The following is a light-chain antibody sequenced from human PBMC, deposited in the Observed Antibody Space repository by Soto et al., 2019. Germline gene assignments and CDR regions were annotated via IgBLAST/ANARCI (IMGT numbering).Light chain of an antibody. CDR1: QSVSSN. V-gene: IGKV3D-15*01. J-gene: IGKJ4*01. CDR3: QQRTNWPS. CDR2: GAS. Sequence: EIVMTQSPDTLSVSPGERATLSCRASQSVSSNLAWYQQKAGQAPRLLIYGASTRATGIPARFSGSGSGTDFTLTISSLEPEDFAVYYCQQRTNWPSFGGGTKVDIK.